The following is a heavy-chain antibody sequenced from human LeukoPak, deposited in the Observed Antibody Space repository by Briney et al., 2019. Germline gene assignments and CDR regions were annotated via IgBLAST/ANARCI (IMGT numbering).Heavy chain of an antibody. J-gene: IGHJ3*02. V-gene: IGHV3-23*01. D-gene: IGHD3-10*01. CDR3: AREGYGSHALDI. CDR2: ISGSGGTT. Sequence: GGSLRLSCAASGFTFSRYGMSWVRQAPGKGLEWVSIISGSGGTTKYVDSVQGRFTISRDNSKNTVYLQMNSLRVEDTAVYYCAREGYGSHALDIWGQGTMVTVSS. CDR1: GFTFSRYG.